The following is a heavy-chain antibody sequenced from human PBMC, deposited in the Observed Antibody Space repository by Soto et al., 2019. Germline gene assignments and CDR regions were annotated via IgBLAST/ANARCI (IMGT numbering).Heavy chain of an antibody. V-gene: IGHV1-46*03. CDR3: ARVGGGSSYDAFDI. D-gene: IGHD2-15*01. CDR1: GYTFTSYY. J-gene: IGHJ3*02. CDR2: INPSGGST. Sequence: QVQLVQSGAEVKKPGASVKVSCKASGYTFTSYYMHWVRQAPGQGLEWMGIINPSGGSTRYGQKFQGKVTKTREKFTITVYMELSSLRSEDTAVYYCARVGGGSSYDAFDIWGQGTMVTVSS.